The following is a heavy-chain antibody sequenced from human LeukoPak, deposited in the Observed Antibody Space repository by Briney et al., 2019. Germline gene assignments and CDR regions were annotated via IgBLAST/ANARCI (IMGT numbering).Heavy chain of an antibody. D-gene: IGHD3-16*01. J-gene: IGHJ4*02. CDR1: GFNFSGSA. Sequence: GGSLRLSCVTSGFNFSGSAMHWVRQASGKGLEWVGHIRGKPSNYATTYTASMKDRFTISRDDSKNTAYLQMNGLKTEDTAVYYCRGALGYWGQGTLATVSS. CDR2: IRGKPSNYAT. CDR3: RGALGY. V-gene: IGHV3-73*01.